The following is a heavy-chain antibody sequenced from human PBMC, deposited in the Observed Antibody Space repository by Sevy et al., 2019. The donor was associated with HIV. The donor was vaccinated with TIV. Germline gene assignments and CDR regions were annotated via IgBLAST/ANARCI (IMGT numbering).Heavy chain of an antibody. D-gene: IGHD2-21*02. J-gene: IGHJ4*02. CDR3: ARGGGYCGGDCYSIDY. CDR1: AFTFSSYV. V-gene: IGHV3-33*07. CDR2: IWYDGTIK. Sequence: GGSLRLSCAASAFTFSSYVMYWVRQAPGKGLEWVALIWYDGTIKYYADSVKGRFTISRDNSKDTLFLQMNSLTPEDTAVYYCARGGGYCGGDCYSIDYWGQGALVTVSS.